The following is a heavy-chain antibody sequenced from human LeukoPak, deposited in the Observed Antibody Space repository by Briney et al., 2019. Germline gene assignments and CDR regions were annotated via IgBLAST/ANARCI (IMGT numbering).Heavy chain of an antibody. CDR3: ARSSGNFDY. Sequence: GGSLRLSCAASGFTFSPYSMNWVRQAPGKGLEWLSYITGNSDTIYYANSVKGRFTISRDNAKNSLFLQMNSLRTEDTAVYYCARSSGNFDYWGQGTLVTVSS. CDR1: GFTFSPYS. CDR2: ITGNSDTI. V-gene: IGHV3-48*01. D-gene: IGHD3-10*01. J-gene: IGHJ4*02.